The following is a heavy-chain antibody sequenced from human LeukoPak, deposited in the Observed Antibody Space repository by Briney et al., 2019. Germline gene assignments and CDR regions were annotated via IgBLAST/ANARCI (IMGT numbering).Heavy chain of an antibody. CDR1: GFTFSSYG. J-gene: IGHJ5*02. V-gene: IGHV3-30*02. D-gene: IGHD3-3*01. CDR3: AKEGNYDFWRLYNWFDP. CDR2: IRYDGSNK. Sequence: GGSLRLSCAASGFTFSSYGMHWVRQAPGKGLEWVAFIRYDGSNKYYADSVKGRFTISRDNSKNTLYLQMNSLRAEDTAVYYCAKEGNYDFWRLYNWFDPWGQGTLVTVSS.